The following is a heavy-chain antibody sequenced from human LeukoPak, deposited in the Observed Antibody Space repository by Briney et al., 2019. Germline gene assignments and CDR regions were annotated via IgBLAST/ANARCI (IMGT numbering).Heavy chain of an antibody. D-gene: IGHD3-16*01. Sequence: GGSLRLSCAASGFTFTDYSMSWIRQAPGKGPEWVSLVSNSGDTTNYADSVKGRFTISRDNSKNTLYLQMDSLRAEDTAAYYCANIGSSTFGSTGFWGQGTLVTVSS. V-gene: IGHV3-23*01. CDR2: VSNSGDTT. J-gene: IGHJ4*02. CDR1: GFTFTDYS. CDR3: ANIGSSTFGSTGF.